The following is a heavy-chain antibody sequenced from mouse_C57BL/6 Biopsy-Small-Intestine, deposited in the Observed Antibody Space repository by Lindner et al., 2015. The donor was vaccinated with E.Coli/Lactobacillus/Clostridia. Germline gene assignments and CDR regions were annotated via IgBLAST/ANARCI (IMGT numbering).Heavy chain of an antibody. D-gene: IGHD1-3*01. V-gene: IGHV1-84*02. CDR3: ARSSITSGTLDY. CDR2: IKSSVGDT. CDR1: GYSFTDYL. Sequence: SVKVSCKTSGYSFTDYLVHWVRQAPGQGLQWLGMIKSSVGDTMYSQNFQDRVTITRDTSTGTVYLDLSSLRSEDTALYFCARSSITSGTLDYWGQGALVTVS. J-gene: IGHJ3*01.